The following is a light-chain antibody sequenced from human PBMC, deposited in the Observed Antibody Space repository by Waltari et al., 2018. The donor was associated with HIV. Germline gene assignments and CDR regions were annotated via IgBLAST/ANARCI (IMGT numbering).Light chain of an antibody. Sequence: QPVVTQEPSLTVSPGGTVILPCALSARFVTRGLCPYWFQQRPGQAPRTLIFVSNNRYSWTPARFTGSFLGGKAALTLTGAQPEDDADYYCLLSYDGDVVFGGGTKLTVL. CDR3: LLSYDGDVV. V-gene: IGLV7-46*01. J-gene: IGLJ2*01. CDR1: ARFVTRGLC. CDR2: VSN.